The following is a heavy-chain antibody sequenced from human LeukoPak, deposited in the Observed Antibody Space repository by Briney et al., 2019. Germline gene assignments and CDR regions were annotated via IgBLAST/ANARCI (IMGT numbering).Heavy chain of an antibody. CDR2: INSNGRTI. Sequence: GGSLRLSCAASGFTFSSYSMNWVRQAPGKGLEWVSFINSNGRTIYYADSVKGRFTISRDNAKNSLYLQMNSLRAEDTAVYYCAELGITMIGGVWGKGTTVTISS. CDR1: GFTFSSYS. D-gene: IGHD3-10*02. CDR3: AELGITMIGGV. V-gene: IGHV3-48*04. J-gene: IGHJ6*04.